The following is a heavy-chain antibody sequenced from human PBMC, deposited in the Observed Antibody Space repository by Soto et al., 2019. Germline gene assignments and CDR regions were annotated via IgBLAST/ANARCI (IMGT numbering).Heavy chain of an antibody. D-gene: IGHD3-22*01. Sequence: ASVKVSCKASGYTFTGYYMHWVRQAPGQGLEWMGWINPNSGGTNYAQKFQGRVTMTRDTSISTAYMELSRLRSDDTAVYYCASLLGYDSSGYSVAGMDVWGQGTTVTV. CDR1: GYTFTGYY. J-gene: IGHJ6*02. CDR3: ASLLGYDSSGYSVAGMDV. CDR2: INPNSGGT. V-gene: IGHV1-2*02.